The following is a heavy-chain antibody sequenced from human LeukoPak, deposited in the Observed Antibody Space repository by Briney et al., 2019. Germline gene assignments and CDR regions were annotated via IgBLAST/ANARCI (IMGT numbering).Heavy chain of an antibody. J-gene: IGHJ3*02. V-gene: IGHV1-69*01. CDR3: AREPDTGVAFDI. CDR2: IIPIFGTA. D-gene: IGHD7-27*01. CDR1: GFTFSSYA. Sequence: GGSLRLSCAASGFTFSSYAISWVRQAPGQGLEWMGGIIPIFGTANYAQKFQGRVTITADESTSTAYMELSSLRSEDTAVYYCAREPDTGVAFDIWGQGTMVTVSS.